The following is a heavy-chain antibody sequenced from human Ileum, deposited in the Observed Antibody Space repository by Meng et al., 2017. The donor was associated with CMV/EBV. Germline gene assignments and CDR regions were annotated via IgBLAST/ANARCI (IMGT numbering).Heavy chain of an antibody. J-gene: IGHJ4*02. CDR1: GCKFSNYA. D-gene: IGHD3-3*01. Sequence: SGCKFSNYARNWVRQAPGKGLEWVASISGGSHVTKYADSMRGRFTISRDNSKNTVYLQMNSLRGEDTAVYFCAKLYYDFWSGFVYFDSWGQGSLVTVSS. CDR2: ISGGSHVT. V-gene: IGHV3-23*01. CDR3: AKLYYDFWSGFVYFDS.